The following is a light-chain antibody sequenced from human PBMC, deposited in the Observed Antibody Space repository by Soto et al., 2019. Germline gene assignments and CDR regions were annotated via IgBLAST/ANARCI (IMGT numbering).Light chain of an antibody. CDR1: QSVSSSY. CDR2: GAS. Sequence: EIVLTQSPGTLSLSPGERATLSCRASQSVSSSYLAWYQQKPGQAPRLLIYGASSRATGIPDRFSGSGSGTDFTGSISRLEPEYCAVYYCQCYGRSLQYTFGQGTKREIK. CDR3: QCYGRSLQYT. V-gene: IGKV3-20*01. J-gene: IGKJ2*01.